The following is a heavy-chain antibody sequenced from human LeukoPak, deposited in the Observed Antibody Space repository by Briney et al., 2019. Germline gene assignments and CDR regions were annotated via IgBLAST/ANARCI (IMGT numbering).Heavy chain of an antibody. D-gene: IGHD2-2*01. V-gene: IGHV3-66*01. CDR3: ARDILAICSSTSCHSFDY. J-gene: IGHJ4*02. Sequence: GGSLRLSCAASGFTVSGNYMTWVRQAPGKGLEWVSVIYNGGSTYYADSMKGRFTISRDNSKNTLYLQMNSLRTEDTAVYYCARDILAICSSTSCHSFDYWGQGTLVTVSS. CDR2: IYNGGST. CDR1: GFTVSGNY.